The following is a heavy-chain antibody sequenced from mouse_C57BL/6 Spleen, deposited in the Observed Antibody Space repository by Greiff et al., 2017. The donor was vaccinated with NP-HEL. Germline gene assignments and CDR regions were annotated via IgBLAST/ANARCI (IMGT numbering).Heavy chain of an antibody. Sequence: EVQVVESGGGLVQPGGSLSLSCAASGFTFTDYYMSWVRQPPGKALEWLGFIRNKANGYTTEYSASVKGRFTISRDNSQSILYLQMNALRAEDSATYYCARCGWDYDVFYAMDYWGQGTSVTVSS. D-gene: IGHD2-4*01. CDR1: GFTFTDYY. CDR3: ARCGWDYDVFYAMDY. J-gene: IGHJ4*01. CDR2: IRNKANGYTT. V-gene: IGHV7-3*01.